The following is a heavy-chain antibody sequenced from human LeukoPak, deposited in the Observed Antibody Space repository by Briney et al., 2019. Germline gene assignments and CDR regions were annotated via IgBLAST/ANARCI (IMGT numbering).Heavy chain of an antibody. D-gene: IGHD6-25*01. J-gene: IGHJ4*02. CDR2: MHYSGNT. CDR1: GGSINISDYY. CDR3: ARRETIDSGRPCK. V-gene: IGHV4-39*01. Sequence: SETLSLTCTVSGGSINISDYYWGWIRQPPGKGLEWIGCMHYSGNTYYNPSLRSRVTMSVDTSENQFSLKVRSVTAADTAVYYCARRETIDSGRPCKWSQGTLVTVSS.